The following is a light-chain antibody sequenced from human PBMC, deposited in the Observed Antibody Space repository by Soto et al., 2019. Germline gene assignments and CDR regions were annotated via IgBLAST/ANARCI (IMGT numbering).Light chain of an antibody. V-gene: IGLV2-8*01. Sequence: QSALTQPPSASGSPGQAVAISCTGTSGVVGGYNYVSWYQQHPGKAPKLMIYEVNKRPSGVPDRFSGSKSGNTASLTVSGLQAEDEADYYCSSYAGSSNVFGTGTKLTVL. CDR3: SSYAGSSNV. CDR1: SGVVGGYNY. CDR2: EVN. J-gene: IGLJ1*01.